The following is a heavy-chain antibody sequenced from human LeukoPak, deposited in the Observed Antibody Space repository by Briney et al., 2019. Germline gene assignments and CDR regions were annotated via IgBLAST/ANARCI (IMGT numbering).Heavy chain of an antibody. D-gene: IGHD5-24*01. CDR1: GFTFSSYW. CDR2: MKQDGGER. V-gene: IGHV3-7*01. CDR3: ASISSMATAY. Sequence: GGSLRLSCAASGFTFSSYWMSWVRQAPGKGLEWVANMKQDGGERYYVDSVTGRFTISRDNAKNSLYLQMNSLRAEDTAVYYCASISSMATAYWGQGTLVTVSS. J-gene: IGHJ4*02.